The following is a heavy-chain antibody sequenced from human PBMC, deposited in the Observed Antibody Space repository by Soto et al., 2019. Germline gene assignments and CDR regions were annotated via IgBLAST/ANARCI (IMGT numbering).Heavy chain of an antibody. J-gene: IGHJ4*02. D-gene: IGHD6-19*01. Sequence: SETLSLTCDVSGASITTYYWSLIRQAPGKGLEWIGNVYHTGTTDYNSSLKSRVTISVDTSKDQFSLNMNSVTAADTAVYYCARRLFGSGWTLDSWGQGALVTVSS. CDR1: GASITTYY. CDR2: VYHTGTT. V-gene: IGHV4-59*01. CDR3: ARRLFGSGWTLDS.